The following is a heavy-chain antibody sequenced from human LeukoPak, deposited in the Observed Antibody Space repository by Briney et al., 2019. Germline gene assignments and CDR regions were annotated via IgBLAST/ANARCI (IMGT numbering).Heavy chain of an antibody. CDR2: IVVGSGNT. J-gene: IGHJ4*02. Sequence: SMTVSCKATGFTFTSSAVQWVRQARGQRLEWIGWIVVGSGNTNYAQKFQERVTITRDMSTSTAYIELSSLRSEDAAVYYCAADTHRADSSGYRDFDYWGQGTLVTVSS. D-gene: IGHD3-22*01. V-gene: IGHV1-58*01. CDR3: AADTHRADSSGYRDFDY. CDR1: GFTFTSSA.